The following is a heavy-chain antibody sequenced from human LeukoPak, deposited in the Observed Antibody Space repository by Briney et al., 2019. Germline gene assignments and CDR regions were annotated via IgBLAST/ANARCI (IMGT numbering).Heavy chain of an antibody. Sequence: SQTLSLTCAVSGGSISSGGYSWSWIRQPPGKGLEWIGYIYHSGSTYYNPSLKSRVTISVDRSKNQFSLKLSSVTAADTAVYYCARDGDIVVVPAAPTPYYYYGMDVWGQGTTVTVSS. CDR2: IYHSGST. CDR1: GGSISSGGYS. CDR3: ARDGDIVVVPAAPTPYYYYGMDV. J-gene: IGHJ6*02. D-gene: IGHD2-2*01. V-gene: IGHV4-30-2*01.